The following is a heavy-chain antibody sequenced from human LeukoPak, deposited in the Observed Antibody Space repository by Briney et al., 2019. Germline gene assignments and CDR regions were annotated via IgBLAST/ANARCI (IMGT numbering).Heavy chain of an antibody. J-gene: IGHJ6*02. CDR2: ISYDGSNK. D-gene: IGHD3-10*01. CDR1: GFTFSSYA. CDR3: ARDRGRGVRGVIVYYYYGMDV. Sequence: PGGSLRLSCAASGFTFSSYAMHWVRQAPGKGLEWVAVISYDGSNKYYADSVKGRFTISRDNSKNTLYLQMNSLRAEDTAEYYCARDRGRGVRGVIVYYYYGMDVWGQGTTVTVSS. V-gene: IGHV3-30-3*01.